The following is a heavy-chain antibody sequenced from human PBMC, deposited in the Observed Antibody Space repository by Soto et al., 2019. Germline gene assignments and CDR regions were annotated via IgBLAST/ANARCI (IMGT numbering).Heavy chain of an antibody. CDR3: ARERPDGSRLDP. Sequence: SETLSLTCTVSGGSISSGVYYWSWIRQPPGKGLEWIGYFYYSGSTYYNPSLKSRVTISVDTSKNQFSLKLSSVTAADTAVYYCARERPDGSRLDPWGQGTLVTVSS. CDR2: FYYSGST. CDR1: GGSISSGVYY. V-gene: IGHV4-30-4*01. D-gene: IGHD6-13*01. J-gene: IGHJ5*02.